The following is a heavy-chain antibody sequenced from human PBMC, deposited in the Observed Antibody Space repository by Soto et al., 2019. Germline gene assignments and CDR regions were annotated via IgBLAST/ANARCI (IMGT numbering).Heavy chain of an antibody. CDR1: GGSISSSSYY. CDR3: AGLYSSSSLTKSPALLIFDY. J-gene: IGHJ4*02. Sequence: SETLSLTCTVSGGSISSSSYYWGWIRQPPGKGLEWIGSIYYSGSTYYNPSLKSRVTISVDTSKNQFSLKLSSVTAADTAVYYCAGLYSSSSLTKSPALLIFDYWGQGTLVTVSS. V-gene: IGHV4-39*01. CDR2: IYYSGST. D-gene: IGHD6-6*01.